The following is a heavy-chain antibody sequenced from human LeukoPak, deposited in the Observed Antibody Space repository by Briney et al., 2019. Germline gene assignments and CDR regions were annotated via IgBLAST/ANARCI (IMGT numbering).Heavy chain of an antibody. CDR2: IYYSGST. CDR1: GGSVSSGSYY. V-gene: IGHV4-61*01. D-gene: IGHD5-18*01. CDR3: ARDRFFGYSSGSNRFDP. J-gene: IGHJ5*02. Sequence: SETLSLTCTVSGGSVSSGSYYWSWIRQPPGKGLEWIGYIYYSGSTNYNPSLKSRVTISVDTSKNQFSLKLTSVTAADTAVYYCARDRFFGYSSGSNRFDPWGQGTLVTVSS.